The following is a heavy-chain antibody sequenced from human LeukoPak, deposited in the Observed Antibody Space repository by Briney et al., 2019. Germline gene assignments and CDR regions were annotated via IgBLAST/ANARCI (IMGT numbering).Heavy chain of an antibody. CDR2: INPNSGAT. V-gene: IGHV1-2*02. CDR3: ARLNGNHFDY. Sequence: ASVKVSCKASGYTFTGYHMHWVRQPPGQGLEWMAWINPNSGATDYAQKLQGRVTMNRDTSTSTAYMELSRLRSDDTAVYYCARLNGNHFDYWGQGTLVTVSS. J-gene: IGHJ4*02. CDR1: GYTFTGYH. D-gene: IGHD1-14*01.